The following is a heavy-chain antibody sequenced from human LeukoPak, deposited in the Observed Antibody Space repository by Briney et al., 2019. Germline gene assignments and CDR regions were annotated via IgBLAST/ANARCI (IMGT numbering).Heavy chain of an antibody. CDR2: ISAYNGNT. CDR3: ARSEVVPAAISYFDY. CDR1: GYTFTSYG. V-gene: IGHV1-18*01. J-gene: IGHJ4*02. Sequence: ASVKVSCKASGYTFTSYGISWVRQAPGQGLEWMGWISAYNGNTNYAQKLRGRVTMTTDTSTSTAYMELRSLRSDDTAVYYCARSEVVPAAISYFDYWGQGTLVTVSS. D-gene: IGHD2-2*02.